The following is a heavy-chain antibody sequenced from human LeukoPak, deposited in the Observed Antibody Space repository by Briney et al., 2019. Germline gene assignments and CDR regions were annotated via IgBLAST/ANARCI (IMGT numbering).Heavy chain of an antibody. CDR2: IIPIFGTA. Sequence: SVNVSCKSSGGTFSVYAISWVRQAPGQGLEWMGGIIPIFGTANYAPKFQGRVTITTDESTSTAYMQLSSLRSEDTDVYYCARRIAAAGVNWFDPWGQGTLVTVSS. CDR1: GGTFSVYA. D-gene: IGHD6-13*01. J-gene: IGHJ5*02. V-gene: IGHV1-69*05. CDR3: ARRIAAAGVNWFDP.